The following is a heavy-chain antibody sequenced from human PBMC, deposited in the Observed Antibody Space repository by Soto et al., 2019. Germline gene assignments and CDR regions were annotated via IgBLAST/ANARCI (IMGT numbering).Heavy chain of an antibody. J-gene: IGHJ5*02. CDR3: ARHYYDFWSGYKYNWFDP. V-gene: IGHV3-23*01. CDR1: GFTFSSYA. Sequence: EVQLLESGGGLVQPGGSLRLSCAASGFTFSSYAMSWVRQAPGKGLEWVSAISGSGGSTYYADSVKGRLTISRDNSKNTLYLQMNSLRAEDTAVYYCARHYYDFWSGYKYNWFDPWGQGTLVTVSS. D-gene: IGHD3-3*01. CDR2: ISGSGGST.